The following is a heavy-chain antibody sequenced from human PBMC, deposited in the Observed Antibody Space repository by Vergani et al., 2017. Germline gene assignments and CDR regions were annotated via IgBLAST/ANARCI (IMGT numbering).Heavy chain of an antibody. Sequence: QVQLVQSGSELKKPGASVKVSCKASGYTFTSYAMNWVRQAPGQGLEWMGWISAYNGNTNYAQKLQGRVTMTTDTSTSTAYMELRSLRSDDTAVYYCARDITPYSSGWYPNDYWGQGTLVTVSS. CDR1: GYTFTSYA. CDR3: ARDITPYSSGWYPNDY. J-gene: IGHJ4*02. V-gene: IGHV1-18*01. D-gene: IGHD6-19*01. CDR2: ISAYNGNT.